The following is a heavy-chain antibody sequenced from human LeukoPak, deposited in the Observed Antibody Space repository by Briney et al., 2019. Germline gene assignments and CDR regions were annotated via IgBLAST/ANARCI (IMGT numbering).Heavy chain of an antibody. CDR3: AKPIGYCSGGSCYSFDY. J-gene: IGHJ4*02. CDR2: ISYDGSTK. D-gene: IGHD2-15*01. V-gene: IGHV3-30*18. CDR1: GFTLSSYS. Sequence: GGSLRLSCAASGFTLSSYSMNWVRQAPGKGLEWVAVISYDGSTKDYADSVKGRFTISRDNSENTVYLQMNSLRPEDTAVYYCAKPIGYCSGGSCYSFDYWGQGTLVTVSS.